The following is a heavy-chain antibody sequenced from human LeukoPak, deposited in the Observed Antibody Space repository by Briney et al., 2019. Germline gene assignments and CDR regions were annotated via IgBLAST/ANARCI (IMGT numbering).Heavy chain of an antibody. V-gene: IGHV1-2*02. CDR3: ARVPDFWSGYYGGEYYFDY. D-gene: IGHD3-3*01. CDR2: INPNSGGT. Sequence: EASVKVSCKASGYTFTGYYMHWVRQAPGQGLEWMGWINPNSGGTNYAQKFQGRVTMTRDTSISTVYMELSRLRSDDTAVYYCARVPDFWSGYYGGEYYFDYWGQGTLVTVSS. CDR1: GYTFTGYY. J-gene: IGHJ4*02.